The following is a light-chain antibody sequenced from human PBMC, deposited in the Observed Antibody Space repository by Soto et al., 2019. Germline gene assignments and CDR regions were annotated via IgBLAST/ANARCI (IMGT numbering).Light chain of an antibody. CDR2: WAS. V-gene: IGKV4-1*01. CDR1: LNIYFRSNNRNY. J-gene: IGKJ4*01. CDR3: QQYYTTPLT. Sequence: DIVMTQSPDSLRVSLGERATITCTSSLNIYFRSNNRNYLAWYQQKSGQPPKLPIYWASTREPGVPDRFSGSGSGTYFTLTIDNVQPDDVAVYYCQQYYTTPLTFGGGTRVDIK.